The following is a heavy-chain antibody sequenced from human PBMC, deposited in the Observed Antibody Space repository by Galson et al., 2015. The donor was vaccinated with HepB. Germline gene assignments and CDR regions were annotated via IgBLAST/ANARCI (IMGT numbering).Heavy chain of an antibody. Sequence: SLRLSCAASGFTFSYYAMSWVRQAPGKGLEWVSAITPSGDNTFSADSMKGRFTISRDNSRNTLFLHMYSLRADDTAIYFCAKVFPEKTDGWYRQALYYFDSWGQGTRVTVSS. V-gene: IGHV3-23*01. D-gene: IGHD6-19*01. J-gene: IGHJ4*02. CDR3: AKVFPEKTDGWYRQALYYFDS. CDR1: GFTFSYYA. CDR2: ITPSGDNT.